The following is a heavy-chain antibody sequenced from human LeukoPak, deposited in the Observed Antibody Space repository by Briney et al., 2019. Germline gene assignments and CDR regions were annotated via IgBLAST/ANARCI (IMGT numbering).Heavy chain of an antibody. CDR3: AAWGLHNY. J-gene: IGHJ4*02. CDR2: IDLGGSAK. CDR1: GFAFSAYW. Sequence: GGSLRLSCSASGFAFSAYWMNWGRQAPGKGPEWVANIDLGGSAKSYVDSVKGRCTISRDNANNSLYLQMNSLRVEDTAVYYCAAWGLHNYWGQGTLVTVSS. D-gene: IGHD7-27*01. V-gene: IGHV3-7*01.